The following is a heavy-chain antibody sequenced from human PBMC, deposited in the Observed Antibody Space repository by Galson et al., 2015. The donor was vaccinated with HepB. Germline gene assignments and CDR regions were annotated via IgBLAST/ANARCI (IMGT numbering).Heavy chain of an antibody. D-gene: IGHD3-10*01. J-gene: IGHJ6*02. CDR2: IWYDGSNK. CDR3: ARRVYYGSGRPAYYYAMDV. CDR1: GFTFSSYG. Sequence: SLRLSCAASGFTFSSYGMHWVRQAPGKGLEWVAVIWYDGSNKYYADSVKGRFTISRDNSKNTLYLQMNSLRAEDTAVYYCARRVYYGSGRPAYYYAMDVWGQGTTVTVSS. V-gene: IGHV3-33*08.